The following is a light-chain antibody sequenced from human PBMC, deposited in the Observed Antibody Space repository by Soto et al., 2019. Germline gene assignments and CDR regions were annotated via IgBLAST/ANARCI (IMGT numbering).Light chain of an antibody. J-gene: IGKJ2*01. CDR2: GVS. V-gene: IGKV3-20*01. CDR3: QQYGSAPMFT. Sequence: DIVLTQSPGTLSLSPGERATLSCRASLSLSSFLAWYQQKPGQAPRLLIYGVSRRATGIPDRFSGSGSGTGFTLTIASLEPEDFAVYYCQQYGSAPMFTFGQGTKLEIK. CDR1: LSLSSF.